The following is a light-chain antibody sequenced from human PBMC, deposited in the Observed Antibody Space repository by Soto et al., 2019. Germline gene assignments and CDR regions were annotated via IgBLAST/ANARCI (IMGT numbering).Light chain of an antibody. J-gene: IGLJ2*01. V-gene: IGLV2-18*02. Sequence: QSVLTQPPSVSGSPGQSVTISCIGSSSDVGTYDRVSWYQAPPGTAPKLIIYEVHYRPSGVPDRFSGSKFGNTASLTISGLQAEDEADYYCSSYAASTTLLFGGGTKLTVL. CDR2: EVH. CDR1: SSDVGTYDR. CDR3: SSYAASTTLL.